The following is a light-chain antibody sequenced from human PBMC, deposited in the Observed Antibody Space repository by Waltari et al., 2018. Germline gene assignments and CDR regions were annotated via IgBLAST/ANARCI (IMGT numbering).Light chain of an antibody. CDR3: QVWDSSTVV. Sequence: SYELTQPLSVSVALGQTARITCGGNKLGSQNVHWYQRKPGKAPGLGIERDGNGPTGIPERFAGSNSGNTATLTISRAQAGDEADYYCQVWDSSTVVFGGGTKLTVL. V-gene: IGLV3-9*01. CDR2: RDG. J-gene: IGLJ2*01. CDR1: KLGSQN.